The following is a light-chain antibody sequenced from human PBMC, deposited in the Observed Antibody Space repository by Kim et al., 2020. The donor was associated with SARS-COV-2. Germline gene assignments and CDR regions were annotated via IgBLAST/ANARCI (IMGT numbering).Light chain of an antibody. J-gene: IGKJ2*01. Sequence: SASVGDRVTITCQASQDIDNFLNWYQQKPGKAPKLLIYDASNLEAGVSSRFSGSGSGTEFTFTISSLQPEDIATYYCQQYDDLFPTFGQGTKLEI. V-gene: IGKV1-33*01. CDR1: QDIDNF. CDR2: DAS. CDR3: QQYDDLFPT.